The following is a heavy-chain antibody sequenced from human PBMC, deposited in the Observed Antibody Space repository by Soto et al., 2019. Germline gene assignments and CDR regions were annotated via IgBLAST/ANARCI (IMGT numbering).Heavy chain of an antibody. Sequence: QVQLVQSGAEVKKPGASVKVSCKASGYTFTSYDNNWVRQATGQGLEWMGWMNPNSGNTGYAQKFQGRVTMTRNTSISTAYMELSSLRSEDTAVYYCARGLDIVATIFIDYWGQGTLVTVSS. J-gene: IGHJ4*02. D-gene: IGHD5-12*01. CDR1: GYTFTSYD. V-gene: IGHV1-8*01. CDR3: ARGLDIVATIFIDY. CDR2: MNPNSGNT.